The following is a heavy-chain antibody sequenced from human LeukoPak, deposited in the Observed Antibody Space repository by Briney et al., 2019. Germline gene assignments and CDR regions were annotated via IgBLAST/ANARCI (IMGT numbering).Heavy chain of an antibody. CDR1: GGSISSSSYT. D-gene: IGHD6-19*01. CDR2: TFYSGST. J-gene: IGHJ4*02. Sequence: SETLSLTCTVSGGSISSSSYTGAGFRQPPGKGLEGIGRTFYSGSTYYNPSLKSRVTISVDTSKNQFSLKLSSVTAADTAVYYCARHAGMGYSSGWYFFDYWGQGTLVTVSS. CDR3: ARHAGMGYSSGWYFFDY. V-gene: IGHV4-39*01.